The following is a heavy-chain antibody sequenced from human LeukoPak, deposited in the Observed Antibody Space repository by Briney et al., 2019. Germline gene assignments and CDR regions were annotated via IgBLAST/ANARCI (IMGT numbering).Heavy chain of an antibody. Sequence: SETLSLTCTVSGGSISSCYWSWIRQPPGKGLEWIGYIYYSGSTDYNPSLKSRVTISVDTSKNQFSLKLSSVTAADTAVYYRARHGSSGWYWWFDPWGQGTLVTVSS. CDR1: GGSISSCY. J-gene: IGHJ5*02. V-gene: IGHV4-59*08. CDR3: ARHGSSGWYWWFDP. D-gene: IGHD6-19*01. CDR2: IYYSGST.